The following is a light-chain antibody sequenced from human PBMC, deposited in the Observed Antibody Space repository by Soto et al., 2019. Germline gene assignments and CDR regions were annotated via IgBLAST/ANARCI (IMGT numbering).Light chain of an antibody. J-gene: IGKJ1*01. CDR1: QSVSSN. Sequence: EIVMTQSPATLSVSAGEIATLSCRASQSVSSNLAWYQQKPGQAPRLLIYGASIRATGIPARFSGSGSGTEFTLTISSLQSEDFAVYYCQQYNNWPLTFGQGTKVEIK. V-gene: IGKV3D-15*01. CDR2: GAS. CDR3: QQYNNWPLT.